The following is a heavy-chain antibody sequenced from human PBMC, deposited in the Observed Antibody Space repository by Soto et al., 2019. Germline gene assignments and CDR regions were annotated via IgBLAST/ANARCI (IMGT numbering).Heavy chain of an antibody. J-gene: IGHJ6*03. V-gene: IGHV3-64*01. CDR2: ISNNGAHT. CDR3: ARRGYGSRWPNVYMDV. CDR1: GFTFSNYE. Sequence: EAQLVESGGGLVQPGGSLRLSCAASGFTFSNYEMHWVRQAPGKGLEYVSGISNNGAHTDYAKSVKGRFTISRDNSENTVYLQRGSLRAEDMALYYCARRGYGSRWPNVYMDVWGKGTTVTVSS. D-gene: IGHD6-13*01.